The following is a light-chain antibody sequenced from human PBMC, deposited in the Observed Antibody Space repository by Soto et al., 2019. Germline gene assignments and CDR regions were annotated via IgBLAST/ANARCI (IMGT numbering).Light chain of an antibody. CDR2: GAS. CDR1: QSITTS. J-gene: IGKJ1*01. Sequence: DVQLTQSPSSLSASIGDTVTISCRSSQSITTSVNWYQQKSGRPPALLIYGASALQIGVPHRFSASGSGTDFTLTITGLQHEDFATYYCQQSYGLPRTFGQGTKVDI. V-gene: IGKV1-39*01. CDR3: QQSYGLPRT.